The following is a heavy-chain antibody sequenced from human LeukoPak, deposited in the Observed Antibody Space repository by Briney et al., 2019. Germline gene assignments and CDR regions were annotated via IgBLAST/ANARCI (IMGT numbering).Heavy chain of an antibody. CDR3: AREGTAGGLNGMDV. Sequence: ASVKVSCKASGYTFTSYAFGWVRQAPGQGLEWMGWISAYNGDTNYAQKLQGRVTMTTDTSTSTAYLELRSLRSDDTAVYYCAREGTAGGLNGMDVWGQGTTVTVSS. CDR2: ISAYNGDT. D-gene: IGHD3-16*01. J-gene: IGHJ6*02. CDR1: GYTFTSYA. V-gene: IGHV1-18*01.